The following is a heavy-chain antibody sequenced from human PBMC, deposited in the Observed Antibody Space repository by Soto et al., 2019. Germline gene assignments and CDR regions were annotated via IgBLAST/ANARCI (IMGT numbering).Heavy chain of an antibody. V-gene: IGHV4-31*03. CDR2: IYYSGST. Sequence: QVQLQESGPGLVKPSQTLSLTCTVSGGSISSGGYYWSWIRQHPGKGLEWIGYIYYSGSTYYNPSLESRVTISVDTSKNQFSLKLSSVTAADTAVYYCARDSPYCGGDCLPDYWGQGTLVTVSS. D-gene: IGHD2-21*02. J-gene: IGHJ4*02. CDR3: ARDSPYCGGDCLPDY. CDR1: GGSISSGGYY.